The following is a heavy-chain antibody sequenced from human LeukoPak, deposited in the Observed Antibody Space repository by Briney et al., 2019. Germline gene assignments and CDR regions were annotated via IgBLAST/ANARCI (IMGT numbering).Heavy chain of an antibody. CDR2: IYYGGST. V-gene: IGHV4-39*07. D-gene: IGHD3-22*01. CDR3: AKSTYYYDTFVNAFDL. CDR1: GGSVSSTHY. J-gene: IGHJ3*01. Sequence: SETLSLTCTVSGGSVSSTHYWGWIRQPPGEGLEWIGSIYYGGSTYYNASLRSRVTTSVDTSKNQFSLKLSSVTAADTAVYYCAKSTYYYDTFVNAFDLWGQGTVVTVSS.